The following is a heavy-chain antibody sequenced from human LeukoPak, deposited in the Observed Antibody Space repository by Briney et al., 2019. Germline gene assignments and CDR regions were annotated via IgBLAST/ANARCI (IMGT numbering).Heavy chain of an antibody. CDR2: ISSSSSYI. CDR3: ARDYYYDSSGYPYYYYYGMDV. V-gene: IGHV3-21*01. J-gene: IGHJ6*02. Sequence: GGSLRLSCAASGFTFSSYSMNWVRQAPGKGLEWVSSISSSSSYIYYADSVKGRFTISRDNAKNSLYPQMNSLRAEDTAVYYCARDYYYDSSGYPYYYYYGMDVWGQGTTVTISS. D-gene: IGHD3-22*01. CDR1: GFTFSSYS.